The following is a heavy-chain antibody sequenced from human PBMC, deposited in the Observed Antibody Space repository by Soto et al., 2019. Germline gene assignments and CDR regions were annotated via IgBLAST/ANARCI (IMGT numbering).Heavy chain of an antibody. Sequence: QVQLQESGPGLVKPSQTLSLTCTVSGASMNSVAFYWNWVRQHPEKGLEWIGYVYYTGSAYYNPSLKSRAAISIDTSTNQFSLKLNSVTAEDTAVYYCARSIGTRPYFDYWGQGSLVTVSS. D-gene: IGHD6-6*01. V-gene: IGHV4-31*03. CDR1: GASMNSVAFY. J-gene: IGHJ4*02. CDR3: ARSIGTRPYFDY. CDR2: VYYTGSA.